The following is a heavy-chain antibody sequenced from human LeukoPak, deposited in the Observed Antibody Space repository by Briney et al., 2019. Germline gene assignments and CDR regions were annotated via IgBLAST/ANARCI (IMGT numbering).Heavy chain of an antibody. J-gene: IGHJ6*02. D-gene: IGHD6-25*01. Sequence: GGSPRLSCAASGFTFSSYGMHCVRQAPGKGLEWVAVISYDGSNKYYADSVKGRFTISRDNSKNTLYLQMNSLRAEDTAVYYCAKEPRSSAVYYYYGMDVWGQGTTVTVSS. CDR2: ISYDGSNK. V-gene: IGHV3-30*18. CDR1: GFTFSSYG. CDR3: AKEPRSSAVYYYYGMDV.